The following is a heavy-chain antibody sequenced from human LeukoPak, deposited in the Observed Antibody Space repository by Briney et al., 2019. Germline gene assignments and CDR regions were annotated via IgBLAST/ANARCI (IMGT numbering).Heavy chain of an antibody. V-gene: IGHV3-48*03. CDR1: GFDFNIYE. CDR3: ARDSLHNYGGTGYGYYFDY. D-gene: IGHD4/OR15-4a*01. Sequence: GGSLRLSCAASGFDFNIYEMIWVRQAPGKEPEWISYISSSGSLVYYADSVKGRFTVSRDNAQKSLFLQMNGLRVEDTAMYYCARDSLHNYGGTGYGYYFDYWGQGTLVTVSP. J-gene: IGHJ4*02. CDR2: ISSSGSLV.